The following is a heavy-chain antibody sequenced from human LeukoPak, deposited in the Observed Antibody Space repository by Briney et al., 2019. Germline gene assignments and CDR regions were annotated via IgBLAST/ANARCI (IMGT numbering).Heavy chain of an antibody. D-gene: IGHD5-18*01. CDR1: GGSISSSSYY. CDR3: ARQRTDTAIVTPRSYYFDY. V-gene: IGHV4-39*01. J-gene: IGHJ4*02. CDR2: IYYSGST. Sequence: SSETLSLTCTVSGGSISSSSYYWGWIRQPPGKGLEWIGSIYYSGSTYYNPSLKSRVTISVDTSKKQFSLKLSSVTAADTAVYYCARQRTDTAIVTPRSYYFDYWGQGTLVTVSS.